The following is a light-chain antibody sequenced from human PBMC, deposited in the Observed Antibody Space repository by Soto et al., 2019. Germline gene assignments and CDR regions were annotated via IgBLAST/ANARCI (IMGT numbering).Light chain of an antibody. CDR3: QHYDFWPLT. J-gene: IGKJ1*01. CDR1: QSVRSH. CDR2: DVS. Sequence: EIELTQSPTTLSVSTGGGATVFCWASQSVRSHLAWCQQNPGQGSRLLIYDVSTRATGIPATFRGSRSVTRFTLTSSSLQSEDVGVYYCQHYDFWPLTFGQGTKVDIK. V-gene: IGKV3-15*01.